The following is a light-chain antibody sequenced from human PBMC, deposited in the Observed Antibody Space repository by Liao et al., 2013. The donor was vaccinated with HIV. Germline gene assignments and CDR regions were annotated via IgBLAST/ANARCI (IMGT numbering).Light chain of an antibody. V-gene: IGLV3-1*01. Sequence: SHELTQPPSVSVSPGQTASITCSGDKLGDKDVCWYQQKPGQSPVLVICQDRRRPSGIPERFSGSTSGNTATLIISGTQAMDEADYYCQAWDSSSYVFGTGTKVTVL. CDR2: QDR. J-gene: IGLJ1*01. CDR1: KLGDKD. CDR3: QAWDSSSYV.